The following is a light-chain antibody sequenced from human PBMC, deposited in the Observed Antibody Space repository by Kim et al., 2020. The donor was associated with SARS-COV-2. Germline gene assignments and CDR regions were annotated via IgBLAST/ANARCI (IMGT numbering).Light chain of an antibody. Sequence: DIQMTQSPSSVSASVGDRVTITCRASQGISSWLAWYQQKPGKAPKLLIYAASSLHSGAPSRFSGSGSGTDFTLTITSLQPEDFATYFCQQSHTAPLLSFGGGTKVDIK. CDR1: QGISSW. V-gene: IGKV1-12*01. J-gene: IGKJ4*01. CDR3: QQSHTAPLLS. CDR2: AAS.